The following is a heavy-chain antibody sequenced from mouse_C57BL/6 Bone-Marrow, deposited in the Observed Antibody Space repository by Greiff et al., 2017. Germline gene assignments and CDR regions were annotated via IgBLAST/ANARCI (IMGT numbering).Heavy chain of an antibody. Sequence: EVQLQESGPGMVKPSQSLSLTCTVTGYSITSGYDWHWIRHFPGNKLEWMGYISYSGSTNYNPSLKSRISITHDTSKNHFFLKLNSVTTEDTATYYCAREAYYSLLTAFAYWGQGTLVTVSA. D-gene: IGHD2-12*01. CDR2: ISYSGST. CDR1: GYSITSGYD. CDR3: AREAYYSLLTAFAY. J-gene: IGHJ3*01. V-gene: IGHV3-1*01.